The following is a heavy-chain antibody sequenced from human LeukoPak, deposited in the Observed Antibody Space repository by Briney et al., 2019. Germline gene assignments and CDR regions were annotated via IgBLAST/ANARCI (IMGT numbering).Heavy chain of an antibody. CDR1: GFTFSNYV. V-gene: IGHV3-23*01. CDR3: AKGSAAARPYYFDY. J-gene: IGHJ4*02. Sequence: GGSLRLSCTASGFTFSNYVMSWVRQAPGKGLEWFSAITGISGATYIADSVKGRFTISRDNSKNALFLQMDLLRAEDTAVYYCAKGSAAARPYYFDYWGLGVLVTVSS. D-gene: IGHD6-6*01. CDR2: ITGISGAT.